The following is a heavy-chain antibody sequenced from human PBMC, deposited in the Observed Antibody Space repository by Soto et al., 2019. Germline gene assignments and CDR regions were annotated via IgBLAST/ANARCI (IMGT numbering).Heavy chain of an antibody. CDR3: ARSVDP. CDR1: GYTFTSYG. CDR2: ISAYDGNA. J-gene: IGHJ5*02. Sequence: ASVKVSCKASGYTFTSYGISWVRQAPGQGLEWVGWISAYDGNADYAHKFRGRVTMTTDTSTNTAYMDLRSLRSDDTAVYYCARSVDPWGQGTLVTVS. V-gene: IGHV1-18*01.